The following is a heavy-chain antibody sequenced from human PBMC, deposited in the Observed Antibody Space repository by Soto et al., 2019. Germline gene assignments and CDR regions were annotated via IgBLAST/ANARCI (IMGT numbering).Heavy chain of an antibody. CDR3: ARDDYSNHFFNY. CDR2: INSDGTST. V-gene: IGHV3-74*01. D-gene: IGHD4-4*01. Sequence: EVPLVESGGGLVQPGGSLRLSCAASGFTFSSYWMHWVSQATGKGLVWVSRINSDGTSTSYADSVKGRFTISRDNAKNTLYLQMNSLRAEDTAVYYCARDDYSNHFFNYWGQGTLVTVSS. J-gene: IGHJ4*02. CDR1: GFTFSSYW.